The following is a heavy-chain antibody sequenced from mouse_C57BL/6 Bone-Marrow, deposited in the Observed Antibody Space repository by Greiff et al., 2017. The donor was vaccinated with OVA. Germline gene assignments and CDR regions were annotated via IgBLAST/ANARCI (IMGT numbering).Heavy chain of an antibody. CDR1: GYAFTNYL. Sequence: VQLKQSGAELVRPGTSVKVSCKASGYAFTNYLIEWVKQRPGQGLEWIGVINPGSGGTNYNEKFKGKATLTADKSSSTAYMQLSSLTSEDSAVYFCARCGSSYDYAMDYWGQGTSVTVSS. CDR2: INPGSGGT. D-gene: IGHD1-1*01. V-gene: IGHV1-54*01. CDR3: ARCGSSYDYAMDY. J-gene: IGHJ4*01.